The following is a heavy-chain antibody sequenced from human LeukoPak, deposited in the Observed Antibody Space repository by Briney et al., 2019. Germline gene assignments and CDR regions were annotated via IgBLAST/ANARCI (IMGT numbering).Heavy chain of an antibody. CDR3: ARLVAVAGLSWYFDY. CDR1: GYSFTTYW. CDR2: IYPGDSDT. Sequence: GESLKISCKGSGYSFTTYWIGWVRQMPGKGLEWMGIIYPGDSDTRYSPSFQGQVTFLADKSITTAYLQWSSLKASDTAMYYCARLVAVAGLSWYFDYWGQGALVTVSS. V-gene: IGHV5-51*01. J-gene: IGHJ4*02. D-gene: IGHD6-19*01.